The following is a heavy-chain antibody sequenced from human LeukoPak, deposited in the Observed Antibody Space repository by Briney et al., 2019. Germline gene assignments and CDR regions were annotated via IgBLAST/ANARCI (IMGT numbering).Heavy chain of an antibody. V-gene: IGHV1-2*02. D-gene: IGHD3-22*01. CDR1: GYTFTGYY. CDR2: INPNSGGT. Sequence: ASVKVSCKASGYTFTGYYMHWVRQAPGQGLEWMGWINPNSGGTNYAQKFQGRVTMTRDTSISTAYMELSRLRSDDTAVYYCARSGFITMSALDAFDIWGQGTMVTVSS. CDR3: ARSGFITMSALDAFDI. J-gene: IGHJ3*02.